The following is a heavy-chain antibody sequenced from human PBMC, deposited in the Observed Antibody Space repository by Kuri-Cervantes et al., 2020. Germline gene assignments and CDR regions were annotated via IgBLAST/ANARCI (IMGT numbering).Heavy chain of an antibody. CDR1: GGSISRADYY. V-gene: IGHV4-30-4*01. Sequence: LRLSCTVSGGSISRADYYWSWVRQPPGRGLEWIGYIYYSGSTYYSPSLKSRVTISIDTSKNRFSLKLSSVTAADTAVYYCASTHYGDYGLDYWGQGTLVTVSS. D-gene: IGHD4-17*01. CDR3: ASTHYGDYGLDY. J-gene: IGHJ4*02. CDR2: IYYSGST.